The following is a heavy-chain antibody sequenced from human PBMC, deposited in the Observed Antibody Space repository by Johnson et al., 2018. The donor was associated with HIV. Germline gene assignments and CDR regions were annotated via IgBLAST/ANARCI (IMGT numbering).Heavy chain of an antibody. CDR1: GFMFSSFA. D-gene: IGHD3/OR15-3a*01. V-gene: IGHV3-30-3*02. J-gene: IGHJ3*02. CDR2: ISYDGSNK. Sequence: QVQLVESGGGVVQPGRSLRLSCAASGFMFSSFAMHWVRQAPGKGLEWVAVISYDGSNKYYADSVKGRFTISRDNYKNTLYLQMNSLRAEDTAVYYCAKGFFELDDAFDIWGQGTMVTVSS. CDR3: AKGFFELDDAFDI.